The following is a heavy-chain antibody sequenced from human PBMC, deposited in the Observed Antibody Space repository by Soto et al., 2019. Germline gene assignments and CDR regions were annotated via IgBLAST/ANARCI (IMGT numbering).Heavy chain of an antibody. D-gene: IGHD2-2*01. CDR3: ARHVPATCYSYGIDV. CDR2: ISSIFGTA. V-gene: IGHV1-69*12. Sequence: QVQLVQSGAEVKKPGSSVKVSCKASGGTFSSYAICWVRPAPGQGLEWMGGISSIFGTANYAQNFQGRVTITADESTSTASMELSSLRSADTAVYYCARHVPATCYSYGIDVWGQGTPVTVSS. CDR1: GGTFSSYA. J-gene: IGHJ6*02.